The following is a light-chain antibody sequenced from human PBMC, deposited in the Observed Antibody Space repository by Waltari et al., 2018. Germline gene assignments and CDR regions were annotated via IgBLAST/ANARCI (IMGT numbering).Light chain of an antibody. V-gene: IGLV2-23*02. CDR3: CSYGSSSSWV. CDR1: SSDVGSYNL. CDR2: EVS. J-gene: IGLJ3*02. Sequence: QSALTQPASVSGSPGQSITISCSGTSSDVGSYNLVSWYQHHPGKAPKLIIFEVSKRPSGVSNRFSASKSGNTASRTVSGLQAEDEADYYCCSYGSSSSWVFGGGTKLTVL.